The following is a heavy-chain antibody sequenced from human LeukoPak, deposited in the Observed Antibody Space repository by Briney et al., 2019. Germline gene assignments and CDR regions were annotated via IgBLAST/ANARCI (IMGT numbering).Heavy chain of an antibody. J-gene: IGHJ4*02. V-gene: IGHV1-2*02. CDR1: GGTFSSYA. Sequence: ASVKVSCKASGGTFSSYAISWVRQAPGQGLEWMGWINPNSGGTNYAQKFQGRVTMTRDTSISTAYMEPSRLRSDDTAVYYCARYRIAVAGGGFDYWGQGTLVTVSS. CDR2: INPNSGGT. D-gene: IGHD6-19*01. CDR3: ARYRIAVAGGGFDY.